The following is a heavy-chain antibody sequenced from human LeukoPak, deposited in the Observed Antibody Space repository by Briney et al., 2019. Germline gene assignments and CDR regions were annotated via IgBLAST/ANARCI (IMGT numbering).Heavy chain of an antibody. Sequence: ASVKVSCKASGYTFTSYYMHWVRQAPGQGLEWMGIINPSGGSTSYAQKFQGRVTMTRDTSTSTAYMELSSLRSEDTAVYYCAREGGTMVRDYWGQGTLVTVSS. J-gene: IGHJ4*02. CDR2: INPSGGST. CDR1: GYTFTSYY. CDR3: AREGGTMVRDY. D-gene: IGHD3-10*01. V-gene: IGHV1-46*01.